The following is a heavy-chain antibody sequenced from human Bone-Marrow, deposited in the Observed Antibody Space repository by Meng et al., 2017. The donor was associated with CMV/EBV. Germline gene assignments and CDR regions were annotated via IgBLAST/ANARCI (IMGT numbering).Heavy chain of an antibody. CDR1: GFTFSSYW. J-gene: IGHJ4*02. CDR3: ARGYCSSTSCHDPYYFDY. D-gene: IGHD2-2*01. V-gene: IGHV3-74*01. CDR2: INSDGSST. Sequence: GGSLRLSCAASGFTFSSYWMHWVRQAPGKGLVWVSHINSDGSSTSYADSVKGRFTISRDNAKNTLYLQMNSLRAEDTAVYYCARGYCSSTSCHDPYYFDYWGQGTLVTVSS.